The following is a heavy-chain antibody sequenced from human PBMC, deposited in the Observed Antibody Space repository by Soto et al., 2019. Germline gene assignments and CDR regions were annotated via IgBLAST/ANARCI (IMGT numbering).Heavy chain of an antibody. CDR1: GFNFSSYW. Sequence: GGPLRLPCAASGFNFSSYWMSCVRQAPGKGLEWVANIKQDGSEKYYVDSVKGRFTISRDNAKNSLYLQMNSLRAEDTAVYYCARDLDLRDFWSGHFGGVWFDPWGQGTLVTVSS. V-gene: IGHV3-7*01. CDR2: IKQDGSEK. CDR3: ARDLDLRDFWSGHFGGVWFDP. D-gene: IGHD3-3*01. J-gene: IGHJ5*02.